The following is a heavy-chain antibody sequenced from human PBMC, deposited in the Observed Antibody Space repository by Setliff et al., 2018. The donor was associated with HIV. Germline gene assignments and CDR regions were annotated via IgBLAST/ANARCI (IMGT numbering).Heavy chain of an antibody. CDR2: IYPDNSDT. CDR3: AKHMVRGAITGEAFDV. Sequence: PGESLKISCKGSGYDFSGHWIGWLRQMPGKGLEWMGFIYPDNSDTRYSPSSQGQVTISADKSINTAYLQWTSLRASDTAMYYCAKHMVRGAITGEAFDVWGQGTMVTVSS. D-gene: IGHD3-10*01. V-gene: IGHV5-51*01. J-gene: IGHJ3*01. CDR1: GYDFSGHW.